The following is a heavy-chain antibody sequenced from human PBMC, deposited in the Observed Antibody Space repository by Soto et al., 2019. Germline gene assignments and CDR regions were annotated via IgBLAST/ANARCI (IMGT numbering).Heavy chain of an antibody. D-gene: IGHD2-15*01. V-gene: IGHV4-59*08. CDR2: IYYSGST. J-gene: IGHJ4*02. CDR3: ARHRMLVVAAIPGIFDY. Sequence: SETLSLTCTVSGGSISSYYWSWIRQPPGKGLEWIGYIYYSGSTNYNPSLKSRVTISVDTSKNQFSLKLSSVTAADTAVYYCARHRMLVVAAIPGIFDYWGQGTLVTVSS. CDR1: GGSISSYY.